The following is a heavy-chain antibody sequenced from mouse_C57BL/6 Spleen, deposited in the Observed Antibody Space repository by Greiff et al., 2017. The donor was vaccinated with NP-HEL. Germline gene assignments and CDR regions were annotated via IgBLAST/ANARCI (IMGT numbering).Heavy chain of an antibody. V-gene: IGHV1-53*01. CDR1: GYTFTSYW. J-gene: IGHJ3*01. D-gene: IGHD4-1*02. CDR3: ARSNWDWFAY. CDR2: INPSNGGT. Sequence: QVQLQQPGTELVKPGASVKLSCTASGYTFTSYWMPWVQQRPGQGLEWIGNINPSNGGTNYNEKFKSKATLTVDKSSNTAYMQLSSLTSEDSAVYYGARSNWDWFAYWGQGTLVTVAA.